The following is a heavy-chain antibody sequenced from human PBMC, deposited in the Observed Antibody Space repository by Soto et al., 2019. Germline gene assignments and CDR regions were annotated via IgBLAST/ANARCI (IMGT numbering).Heavy chain of an antibody. J-gene: IGHJ4*02. CDR2: IYYIGST. Sequence: SETLSLTCTVCGGSISSGGYYWSWIRQHPGKGLEWIGYIYYIGSTYYNPSLKSRVNISVDTSKKQFSLKLSSVTAADTAVYYCASSRGDIYYDSSGYYPYLGQGTLVTVSS. V-gene: IGHV4-31*03. CDR3: ASSRGDIYYDSSGYYPY. D-gene: IGHD3-22*01. CDR1: GGSISSGGYY.